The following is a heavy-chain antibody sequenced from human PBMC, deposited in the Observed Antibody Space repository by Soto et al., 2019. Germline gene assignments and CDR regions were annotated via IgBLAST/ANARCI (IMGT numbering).Heavy chain of an antibody. D-gene: IGHD5-12*01. CDR1: GFTFSSYG. J-gene: IGHJ5*02. CDR3: AKALASGYDPWFDP. CDR2: ISYDGSNK. V-gene: IGHV3-30*18. Sequence: QVQLVESGGGVVQPGRSLRLSCAASGFTFSSYGMHWVRQAPGKGLEWVAVISYDGSNKYYADSVKGRFTISRDNXXNTLYLQMNSLRAEDTAVYYCAKALASGYDPWFDPWGQGTLVTVSS.